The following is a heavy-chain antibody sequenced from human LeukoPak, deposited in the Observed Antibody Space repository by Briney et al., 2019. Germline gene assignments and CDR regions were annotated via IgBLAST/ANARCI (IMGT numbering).Heavy chain of an antibody. CDR1: GGSISSGGYY. CDR2: IYHSGST. CDR3: ARESTVGKYYMDV. D-gene: IGHD4-23*01. Sequence: SQTLSLTCTVSGGSISSGGYYWSWIRQPPGKGLEWIGYIYHSGSTYYNPSLKSRVTISVDTSKNQFSLKLSSVTAADTAVYYCARESTVGKYYMDVWGKGTTVTVSS. V-gene: IGHV4-30-2*01. J-gene: IGHJ6*03.